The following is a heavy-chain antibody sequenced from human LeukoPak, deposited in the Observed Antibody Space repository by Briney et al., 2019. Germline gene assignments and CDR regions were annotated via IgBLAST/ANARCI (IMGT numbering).Heavy chain of an antibody. CDR2: ISGNGYST. Sequence: GGSLRLSCAASGFTFSTYAMNWVRQAPGKGLEWVSAISGNGYSTYYADSVKGRFTISRDSSKNTLFLHMNTLRAEDTAIYYCAKDRTVGASYWYFDLWGRGTLVTVSS. CDR3: AKDRTVGASYWYFDL. V-gene: IGHV3-23*01. D-gene: IGHD1-26*01. J-gene: IGHJ2*01. CDR1: GFTFSTYA.